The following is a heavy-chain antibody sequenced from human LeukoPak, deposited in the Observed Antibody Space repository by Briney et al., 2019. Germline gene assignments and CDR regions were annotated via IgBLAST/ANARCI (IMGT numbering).Heavy chain of an antibody. J-gene: IGHJ4*02. CDR1: GFTFSSYE. Sequence: PPGGSLRLSCAASGFTFSSYEMNWVRQAPGKGLEYVSAISSNGDNTYYADSVKGRFTISRDNSKNTLYLQMSSLRADDTAVYYCVRGTGYWGQGTLVTVSS. CDR2: ISSNGDNT. CDR3: VRGTGY. V-gene: IGHV3-64D*06.